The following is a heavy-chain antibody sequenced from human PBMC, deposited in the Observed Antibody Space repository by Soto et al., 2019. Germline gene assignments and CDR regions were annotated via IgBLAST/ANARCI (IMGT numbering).Heavy chain of an antibody. V-gene: IGHV3-23*01. CDR3: AKGDSSGYYPSR. Sequence: GGSLRLSCAASGFTFSSYAMSWVRQAPGKGLEWVSAISGSGGSTYYADSVKGRFTISRDNYKNTLYLQMNSLRAEDTAVYYCAKGDSSGYYPSRWGQGTLVTVSS. CDR2: ISGSGGST. J-gene: IGHJ4*02. D-gene: IGHD3-22*01. CDR1: GFTFSSYA.